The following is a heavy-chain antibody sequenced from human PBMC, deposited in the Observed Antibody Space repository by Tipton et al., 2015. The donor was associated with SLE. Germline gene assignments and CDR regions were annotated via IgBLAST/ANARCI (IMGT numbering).Heavy chain of an antibody. CDR2: ISISGDSI. CDR1: GFTFSSYE. J-gene: IGHJ4*02. V-gene: IGHV3-48*03. D-gene: IGHD1/OR15-1a*01. Sequence: AVSGFTFSSYEMNWFRQAPGQGLEWISHISISGDSIYYANSVLGRFTISRDNAKNSLFLHMSSLRAEDTATYYCAREDWDRGVDYWGQGTLVTVSS. CDR3: AREDWDRGVDY.